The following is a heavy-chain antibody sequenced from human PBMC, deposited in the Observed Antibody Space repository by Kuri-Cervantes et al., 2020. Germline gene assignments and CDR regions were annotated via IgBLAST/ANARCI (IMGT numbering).Heavy chain of an antibody. CDR3: AREPSGSNAGAVDY. Sequence: GESLKISCAASGFTVSSNYMSWVRQAPGRELEWVSIIYSGDTYYTDSVKGRFTISRDDSMNTLYLQMNSLRAEDSAVYYCAREPSGSNAGAVDYWGQGTLVTVSS. CDR1: GFTVSSNY. D-gene: IGHD4-23*01. J-gene: IGHJ4*02. CDR2: IYSGDT. V-gene: IGHV3-53*01.